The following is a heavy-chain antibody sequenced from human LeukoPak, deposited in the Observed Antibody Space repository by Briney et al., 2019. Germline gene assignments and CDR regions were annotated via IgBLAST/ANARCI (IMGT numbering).Heavy chain of an antibody. J-gene: IGHJ6*03. CDR1: GGSFSGYY. D-gene: IGHD3-10*01. CDR2: INHSGST. CDR3: AREENHFNQLYGSGSFSAYYYYMDV. Sequence: SETLSLTCAVYGGSFSGYYWSWIRQPPGKGLEWIGEINHSGSTNYNPSLKSRVTMSVDTSKNQFSLKLSSVTAADTAVYYCAREENHFNQLYGSGSFSAYYYYMDVWGKGTTVTISS. V-gene: IGHV4-34*01.